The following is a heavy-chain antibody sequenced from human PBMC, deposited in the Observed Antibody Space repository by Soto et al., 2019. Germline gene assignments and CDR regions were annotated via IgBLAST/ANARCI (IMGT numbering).Heavy chain of an antibody. CDR3: ARGATATTARGAFDI. CDR2: ILHTGST. CDR1: AGSISSPGYY. D-gene: IGHD1-1*01. Sequence: QVQLQESGPGLMKPSQTLSLTCSVSAGSISSPGYYWSWIRQHPGKGLEWLGYILHTGSTDYNPCLKSRLTMSVDTSKNQFSLKLTSVTAADTALYYCARGATATTARGAFDIWGQGTMVTVSS. J-gene: IGHJ3*02. V-gene: IGHV4-31*03.